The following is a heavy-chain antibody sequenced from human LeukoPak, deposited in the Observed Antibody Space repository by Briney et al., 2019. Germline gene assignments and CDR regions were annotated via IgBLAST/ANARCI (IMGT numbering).Heavy chain of an antibody. D-gene: IGHD6-19*01. V-gene: IGHV3-23*01. CDR1: GFTFSSYA. Sequence: GGSLRLSCAASGFTFSSYAMSWVRQAPGKGLEWVSAISGSGGSTYYADSVKGRFTISRDNSKNTLYLQMNSLRAEDTAVYYCAKGVHGDSSGWAGAFDIWGQGTMVTVSS. J-gene: IGHJ3*02. CDR2: ISGSGGST. CDR3: AKGVHGDSSGWAGAFDI.